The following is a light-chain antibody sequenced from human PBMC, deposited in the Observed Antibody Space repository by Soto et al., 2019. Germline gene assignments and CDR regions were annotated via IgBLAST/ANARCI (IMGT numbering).Light chain of an antibody. CDR3: LQDYNYPRT. Sequence: IQMTQSPSSLSSCGGDTFIITGGASQTISVYLNWYQQIAGKAPKLLIYTASTLQTGVPSRFSGSGSGTDFTLTISSLQPEDFATYYCLQDYNYPRTFGQGTKV. J-gene: IGKJ1*01. CDR1: QTISVY. V-gene: IGKV1-6*01. CDR2: TAS.